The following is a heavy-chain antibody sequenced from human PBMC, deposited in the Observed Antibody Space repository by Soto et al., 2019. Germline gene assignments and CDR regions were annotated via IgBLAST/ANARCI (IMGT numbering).Heavy chain of an antibody. V-gene: IGHV4-39*01. CDR1: GGSISSSSYY. D-gene: IGHD2-21*01. Sequence: PSETLSLTCTVSGGSISSSSYYWGWIRQPPGKGLEWIGSIYYSGSTYYNPSLKSRVTISVDTSKNQFSLKLSSVTAADTAVYYCASLIFHAFDIWGQGTMVTVSS. CDR2: IYYSGST. CDR3: ASLIFHAFDI. J-gene: IGHJ3*02.